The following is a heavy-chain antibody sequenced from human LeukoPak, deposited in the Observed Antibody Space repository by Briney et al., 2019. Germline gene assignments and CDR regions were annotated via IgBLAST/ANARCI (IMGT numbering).Heavy chain of an antibody. J-gene: IGHJ6*02. CDR2: ISGSGGST. CDR1: GFTFSSYA. D-gene: IGHD3-10*01. Sequence: GGSLRLSCAASGFTFSSYAMSWVRQAPGKGLEWVSAISGSGGSTYYADSVKGRFTISRDNAKNSLYLQMNSPRAEDTAVYYCAREVGVDYYGSGSYRNYYYYGMDVWGQGTTVTVSS. CDR3: AREVGVDYYGSGSYRNYYYYGMDV. V-gene: IGHV3-23*01.